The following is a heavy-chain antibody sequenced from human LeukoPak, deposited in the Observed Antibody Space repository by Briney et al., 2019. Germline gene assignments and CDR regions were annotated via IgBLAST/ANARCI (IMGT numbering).Heavy chain of an antibody. J-gene: IGHJ1*01. CDR1: GYTFTGYY. CDR2: INPNSGGT. CDR3: ARVMAVAGTLKPIFQH. D-gene: IGHD6-19*01. Sequence: SVKVSCKASGYTFTGYYMHWVRQAPGQGLEWMGWINPNSGGTNYAQKFQGRVTMTRDTSISTAYMELSRLRSDDTAVYYCARVMAVAGTLKPIFQHWGQGTLVTVSS. V-gene: IGHV1-2*02.